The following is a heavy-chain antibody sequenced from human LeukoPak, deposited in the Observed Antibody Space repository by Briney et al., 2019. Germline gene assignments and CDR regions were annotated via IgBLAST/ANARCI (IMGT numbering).Heavy chain of an antibody. D-gene: IGHD6-13*01. V-gene: IGHV5-51*01. CDR3: ASSSRSTKFDY. CDR1: GYSFTSYW. J-gene: IGHJ4*02. CDR2: IYPGDSDT. Sequence: GESLQISCQGSGYSFTSYWIGWVRQMPGKGLEWMGIIYPGDSDTRYSPSFQGQVTISADKSISTAYLQWSSLKASDTAMYYCASSSRSTKFDYWGQGTLVTVSS.